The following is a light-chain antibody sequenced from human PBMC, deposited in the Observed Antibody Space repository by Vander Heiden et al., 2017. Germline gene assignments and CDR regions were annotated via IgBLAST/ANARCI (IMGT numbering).Light chain of an antibody. CDR2: DDG. Sequence: SSVLTPPPSVSVAPVPPARLTFGGNNIRSKSVHWYQQKPGQAPVLVVFDDGGRPSGIPERFSGSNSGNTATLTISRVEAGDEADYYCQVWDSSSDQEVFGTGTKVTVL. J-gene: IGLJ1*01. CDR3: QVWDSSSDQEV. V-gene: IGLV3-21*02. CDR1: NIRSKS.